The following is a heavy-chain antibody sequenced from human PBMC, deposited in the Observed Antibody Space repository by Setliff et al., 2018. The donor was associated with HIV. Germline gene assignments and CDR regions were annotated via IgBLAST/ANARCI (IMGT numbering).Heavy chain of an antibody. CDR2: IRSKADKYAT. D-gene: IGHD2-8*01. Sequence: GGSLRLSCAASGFTFSGAEIHWVRQASGKGLEWVGRIRSKADKYATDYGASAKGRFIIARDDSKKTAYLQMSSLRAEDTAMYYCLLPCTSGWHNWADPWGQGTLVTVSS. CDR3: LLPCTSGWHNWADP. CDR1: GFTFSGAE. V-gene: IGHV3-73*01. J-gene: IGHJ5*02.